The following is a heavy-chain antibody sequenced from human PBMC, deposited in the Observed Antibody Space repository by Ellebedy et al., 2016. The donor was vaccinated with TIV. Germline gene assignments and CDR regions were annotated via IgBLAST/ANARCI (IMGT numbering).Heavy chain of an antibody. V-gene: IGHV1-2*02. J-gene: IGHJ6*03. D-gene: IGHD6-13*01. CDR3: ARNGAAAGTEVDYYYYMDV. Sequence: ASVKVSCXASGYTFTGYYMHWVRQAPGQGLEWMGWINPNSGGTNYAQKLQGRVTMTTDTSTSTAYMELRSLRSDDTAVYYCARNGAAAGTEVDYYYYMDVWGKGTTVTVSS. CDR2: INPNSGGT. CDR1: GYTFTGYY.